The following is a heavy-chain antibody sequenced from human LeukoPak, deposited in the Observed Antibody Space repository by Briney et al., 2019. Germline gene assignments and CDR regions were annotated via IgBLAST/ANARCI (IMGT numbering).Heavy chain of an antibody. D-gene: IGHD2-2*02. CDR1: GGSFSGYY. Sequence: SETLSLTCAVYGGSFSGYYWSWIRQPPGKGLEWIREINHSGSTNYNPSLKSRVTISVDTSKNQFSLKLSSVTAADTAVYYCARAPYCSSTSCYNYYYYYMDVWGKGTTVTVSS. J-gene: IGHJ6*03. V-gene: IGHV4-34*01. CDR3: ARAPYCSSTSCYNYYYYYMDV. CDR2: INHSGST.